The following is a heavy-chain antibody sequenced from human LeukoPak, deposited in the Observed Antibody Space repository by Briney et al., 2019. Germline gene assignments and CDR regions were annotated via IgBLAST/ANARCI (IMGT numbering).Heavy chain of an antibody. J-gene: IGHJ4*02. Sequence: GGSLRLSCAASGFTFSSYWMHWVRQAPGKGLVWVSRINSDGSSTNYADSVKGRFTISRDNSKNTLYLQMNSLRAEDTAVYYCARDLGGSYWGQFDYWGQGTLVTVSS. CDR3: ARDLGGSYWGQFDY. CDR1: GFTFSSYW. D-gene: IGHD1-26*01. CDR2: INSDGSST. V-gene: IGHV3-74*01.